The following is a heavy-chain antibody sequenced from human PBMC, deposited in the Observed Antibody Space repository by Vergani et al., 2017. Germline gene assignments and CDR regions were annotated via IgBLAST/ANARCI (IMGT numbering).Heavy chain of an antibody. CDR2: ISWNSGSI. D-gene: IGHD1-26*01. Sequence: EVQLVESGGGLVQPGRSLRLSCAASGFTFDDYAMHWVRQAPGKGLEWVSGISWNSGSIGYADSVKGRFTISRDNSKNTLYLQMNSLRAEDTAVYYCARDRAVGATYYFDYWGQGPLVTVSS. V-gene: IGHV3-9*01. CDR3: ARDRAVGATYYFDY. CDR1: GFTFDDYA. J-gene: IGHJ4*02.